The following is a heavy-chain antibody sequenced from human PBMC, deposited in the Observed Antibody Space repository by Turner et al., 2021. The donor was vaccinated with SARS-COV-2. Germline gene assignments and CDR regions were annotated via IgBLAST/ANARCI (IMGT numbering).Heavy chain of an antibody. CDR1: GFTFSRYG. Sequence: QVQLVESGGGVVQPGWSLRLYCAASGFTFSRYGMHWARQAPGKGLEWVAVISYDGSNKYYADSVKSRFTISRDNSKNTLYLQMNSLRAEDTAVYYCAKDLGQLDWFDPWGQGTLVTVSS. D-gene: IGHD6-13*01. V-gene: IGHV3-30*18. CDR3: AKDLGQLDWFDP. CDR2: ISYDGSNK. J-gene: IGHJ5*02.